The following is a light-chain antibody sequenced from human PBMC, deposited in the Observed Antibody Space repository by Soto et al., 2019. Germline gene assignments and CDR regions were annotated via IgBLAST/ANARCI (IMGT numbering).Light chain of an antibody. CDR1: SSDVGSYNL. J-gene: IGLJ2*01. V-gene: IGLV2-23*02. Sequence: QSALTQPASVSGSPGQSITISCTGTSSDVGSYNLVSWYQQHPGKAPKLMIYEVSKRPSGVSNRFSGSKSGNTASLTISALQAEDEADYYCCSYAGSSTSRVVFGGGTKLTVL. CDR2: EVS. CDR3: CSYAGSSTSRVV.